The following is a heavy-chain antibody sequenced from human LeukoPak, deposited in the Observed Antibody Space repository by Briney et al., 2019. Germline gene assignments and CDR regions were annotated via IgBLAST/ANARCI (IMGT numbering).Heavy chain of an antibody. Sequence: GGSLRLSCAASGFTFSSYAMSWVRQAPGKGLEWVAVISYDGSNKYYADSVKGRFTISRDNSKNTLYLQMNSLRAEDTAVYYCARDPSKADPWGQGTLVTVSS. CDR1: GFTFSSYA. J-gene: IGHJ5*02. CDR3: ARDPSKADP. CDR2: ISYDGSNK. V-gene: IGHV3-30-3*01.